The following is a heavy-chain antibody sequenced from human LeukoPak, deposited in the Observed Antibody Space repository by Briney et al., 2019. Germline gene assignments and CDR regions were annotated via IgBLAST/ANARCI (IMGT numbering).Heavy chain of an antibody. J-gene: IGHJ4*02. Sequence: SETLSLTCTVSGGSISSGGYYWSWIRQPPGKGLEWIGYIYHSGSTYYNPSLKSRVTISVDRSKNQFSLNLNSVTAADTAVYYCARDLSDSNRSYPPGDYWGQGTLVTVSS. CDR2: IYHSGST. CDR1: GGSISSGGYY. V-gene: IGHV4-30-2*01. CDR3: ARDLSDSNRSYPPGDY. D-gene: IGHD1-26*01.